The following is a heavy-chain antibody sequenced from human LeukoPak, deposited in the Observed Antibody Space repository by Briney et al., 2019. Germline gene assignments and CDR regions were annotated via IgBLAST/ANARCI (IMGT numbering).Heavy chain of an antibody. CDR3: ARRNVRNWYFDL. J-gene: IGHJ2*01. CDR1: GGSISSSSYY. CDR2: IYYSGST. Sequence: SETLSLTCTVSGGSISSSSYYWGWIRQPPGKGLEWIGSIYYSGSTYYNPSLKSRVTISVDTSKNQFSLKLSSVTAADTAVYYCARRNVRNWYFDLWGRGTLVTVSS. V-gene: IGHV4-39*01.